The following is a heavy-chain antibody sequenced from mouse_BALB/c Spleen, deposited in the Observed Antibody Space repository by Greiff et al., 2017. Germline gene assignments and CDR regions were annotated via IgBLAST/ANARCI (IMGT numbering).Heavy chain of an antibody. V-gene: IGHV2-3*01. J-gene: IGHJ3*01. D-gene: IGHD2-1*01. CDR1: GFSLTSYG. CDR2: IWGDGST. CDR3: AKPEDGNYVGFAY. Sequence: VQGVESGPGLVAPSQSLSITCTASGFSLTSYGVSWVRQPPGKGLEWLGVIWGDGSTNYHSALISRLSISNDNSKCQVFLKLNSLQTDDTATYYCAKPEDGNYVGFAYWGQGTLVTVSA.